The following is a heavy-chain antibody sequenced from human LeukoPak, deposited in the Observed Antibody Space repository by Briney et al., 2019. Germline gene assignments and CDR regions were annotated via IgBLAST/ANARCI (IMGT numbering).Heavy chain of an antibody. CDR1: GFTLSDYY. V-gene: IGHV3-11*04. CDR3: ARDFYEVDPYYYDSSGYPY. CDR2: ISSSGSTI. D-gene: IGHD3-22*01. Sequence: PGGSLRLSCAASGFTLSDYYMSWIRQAPGKGLEWVSYISSSGSTIYYADSVKGRFTISRDNAKNSLYLQMNSLRAEDTAVYYCARDFYEVDPYYYDSSGYPYWGQGTLVTVSS. J-gene: IGHJ4*02.